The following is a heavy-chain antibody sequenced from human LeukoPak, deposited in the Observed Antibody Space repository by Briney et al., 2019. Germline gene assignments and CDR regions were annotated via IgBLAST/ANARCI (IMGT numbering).Heavy chain of an antibody. Sequence: PGGSLRLSCAASGFTFSSYWMSWVRQAPGKGLERVANIKQDGSEKYYVDSVKGRFTISRDNAKNSLYLQMNSLRAEDTAVYYCPSMVRGVIVPDYWGQGTLVTVSS. D-gene: IGHD3-10*01. J-gene: IGHJ4*02. CDR1: GFTFSSYW. CDR3: PSMVRGVIVPDY. CDR2: IKQDGSEK. V-gene: IGHV3-7*01.